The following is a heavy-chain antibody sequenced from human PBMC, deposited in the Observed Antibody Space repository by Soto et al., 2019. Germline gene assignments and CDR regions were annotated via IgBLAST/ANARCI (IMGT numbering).Heavy chain of an antibody. J-gene: IGHJ6*02. CDR1: GSRLTSYW. CDR2: IYPGDSDT. V-gene: IGHV5-51*01. D-gene: IGHD3-3*01. CDR3: ATTNCDFWSGYSDYYGMDV. Sequence: PGESLKISCKGSGSRLTSYWIGGVLQRPGKCLEWMGIIYPGDSDTRYSPSFQGQVTISADKSISTAYLQWSRLKASDTAMYYCATTNCDFWSGYSDYYGMDVWGQGTTVTVSS.